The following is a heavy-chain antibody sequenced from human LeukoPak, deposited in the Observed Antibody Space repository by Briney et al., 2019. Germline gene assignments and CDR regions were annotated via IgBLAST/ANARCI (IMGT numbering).Heavy chain of an antibody. Sequence: ASVKVSCTASGYTFTSYGISWVRQAPGQGLEWMGLISAYNGNTNYAQKLQGRVTMTTDTSTNTAYMELRSLRSDDTAVYYCARDPPRIVVVVAATNYYGMDVWGQGTTVTVSS. CDR1: GYTFTSYG. J-gene: IGHJ6*02. CDR3: ARDPPRIVVVVAATNYYGMDV. D-gene: IGHD2-15*01. CDR2: ISAYNGNT. V-gene: IGHV1-18*01.